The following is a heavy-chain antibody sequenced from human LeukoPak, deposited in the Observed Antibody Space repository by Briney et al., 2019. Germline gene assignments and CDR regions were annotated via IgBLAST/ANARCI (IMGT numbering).Heavy chain of an antibody. CDR1: GFTFRSFA. D-gene: IGHD6-19*01. CDR2: ISHDGSDK. Sequence: GGSLRLSCAASGFTFRSFAMHWVRQAPGKGLEWVAIISHDGSDKYFADSVKGRFTISRDNSKNTLHLQMNSLRAEDTAVYYCARGGWLGKPQRVDYWGQGTLVTVSS. V-gene: IGHV3-30*04. J-gene: IGHJ4*02. CDR3: ARGGWLGKPQRVDY.